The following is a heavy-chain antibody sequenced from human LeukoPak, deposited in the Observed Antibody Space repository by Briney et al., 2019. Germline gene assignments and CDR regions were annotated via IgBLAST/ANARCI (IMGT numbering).Heavy chain of an antibody. CDR1: GFTFSSYE. D-gene: IGHD2-15*01. Sequence: PGGSLRLSCAASGFTFSSYEMNRVRQAPGKGLEWVSYISSSASTIYYADSVKGRFTISRDNAKNSLYLQMNSLRAEDTAVYYCASSNCSGGSCYFQHWGQGTLVTVSS. V-gene: IGHV3-48*03. CDR3: ASSNCSGGSCYFQH. CDR2: ISSSASTI. J-gene: IGHJ1*01.